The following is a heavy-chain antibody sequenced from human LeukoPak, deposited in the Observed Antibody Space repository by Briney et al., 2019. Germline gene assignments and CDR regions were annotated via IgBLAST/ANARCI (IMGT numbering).Heavy chain of an antibody. J-gene: IGHJ6*03. CDR3: ARWGNGYMDV. CDR1: GFTVSSNY. CDR2: IYSGGST. V-gene: IGHV3-53*01. Sequence: GGSLRLSCAASGFTVSSNYMSWVHQAPGKGLEWVSVIYSGGSTYYADSVKGRFTISRNSSKNTVYLQMNSLRAEDTAMYYCARWGNGYMDVWGKGTTVTVSS. D-gene: IGHD3-16*01.